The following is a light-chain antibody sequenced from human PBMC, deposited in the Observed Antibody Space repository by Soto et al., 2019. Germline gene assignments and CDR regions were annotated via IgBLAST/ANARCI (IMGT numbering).Light chain of an antibody. J-gene: IGKJ1*01. CDR1: QSVRNS. Sequence: EIVLTQSPATLSLSPGERATLSCRVSQSVRNSVGWFQQKPGQAPRLLIYDASDRASGVPARFSGSGFGTDFTLTISDLEPEDFAVYYCQQRSSWLWTFGQGTKVEIK. CDR2: DAS. CDR3: QQRSSWLWT. V-gene: IGKV3-11*01.